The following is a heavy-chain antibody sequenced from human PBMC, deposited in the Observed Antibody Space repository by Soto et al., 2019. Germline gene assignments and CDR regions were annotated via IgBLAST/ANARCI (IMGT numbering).Heavy chain of an antibody. J-gene: IGHJ5*02. D-gene: IGHD2-2*01. CDR1: GGSISSGGYY. CDR3: ARSRPAANNWFDP. V-gene: IGHV4-31*03. CDR2: IYYSGST. Sequence: SETLSLTCTVSGGSISSGGYYWSWIRQHPGKGLEWIGYIYYSGSTYYNPSLKSRVTISVDTSKNQFPLKLSSVTAADTAVYYCARSRPAANNWFDPWGQGTLVTVSS.